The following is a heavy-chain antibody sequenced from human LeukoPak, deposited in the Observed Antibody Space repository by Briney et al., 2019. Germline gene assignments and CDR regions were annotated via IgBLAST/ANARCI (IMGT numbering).Heavy chain of an antibody. V-gene: IGHV3-21*01. CDR1: GFTFSSYS. CDR2: ISSSSSYI. Sequence: KSGGSLRLSCAASGFTFSSYSMNWVRQAPGKGLEWVSSISSSSSYIYYADSVKGRFTISRDNAKNSLYLQMNSLRAEDTAVYYCARVTLKYSSSPTRSDWGQGTLVTVSS. J-gene: IGHJ4*02. CDR3: ARVTLKYSSSPTRSD. D-gene: IGHD6-13*01.